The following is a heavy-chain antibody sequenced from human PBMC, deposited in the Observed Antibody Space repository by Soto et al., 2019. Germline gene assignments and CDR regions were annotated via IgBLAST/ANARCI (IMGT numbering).Heavy chain of an antibody. CDR2: IYYSGNT. D-gene: IGHD5-18*01. J-gene: IGHJ4*02. CDR3: ARGGGYSNPYNFDY. Sequence: SETLSLTCTVSGGSISTYYWTWIRQPPGKGLEWIGYIYYSGNTNYNPSLKSRVTISEDTSKKQFSVKLSSVTAADTAVYYCARGGGYSNPYNFDYWGQGTLVTVSS. V-gene: IGHV4-59*01. CDR1: GGSISTYY.